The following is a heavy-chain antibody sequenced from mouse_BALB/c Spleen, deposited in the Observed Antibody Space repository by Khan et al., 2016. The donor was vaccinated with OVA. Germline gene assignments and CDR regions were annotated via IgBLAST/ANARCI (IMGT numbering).Heavy chain of an antibody. CDR3: ARDGSRYNYAMDY. Sequence: EVQLQESGPGLVKPSQSLSLTCTVTGYSITSDYAWNWIRQFPGNKLEWMGYISYSGSTNYNPALKSRISITRDTSKNQLFLTLNSVTTEDTATYYCARDGSRYNYAMDYWGQGTSVTVSS. J-gene: IGHJ4*01. D-gene: IGHD2-3*01. CDR2: ISYSGST. CDR1: GYSITSDYA. V-gene: IGHV3-2*02.